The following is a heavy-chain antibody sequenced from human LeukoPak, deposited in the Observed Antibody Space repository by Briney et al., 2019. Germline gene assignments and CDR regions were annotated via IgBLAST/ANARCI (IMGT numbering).Heavy chain of an antibody. J-gene: IGHJ6*02. Sequence: GGSLRLSCAASGFTFSSYAMSWVRQAPGKGLEWVSAISGSGGSTYYADSVKGRFTISRDNSKNTLYLQMNSLRAEDTAVYYCARHARPGGSSYYHAMDVWGQGTTVTVSS. V-gene: IGHV3-23*01. CDR2: ISGSGGST. D-gene: IGHD3-10*01. CDR1: GFTFSSYA. CDR3: ARHARPGGSSYYHAMDV.